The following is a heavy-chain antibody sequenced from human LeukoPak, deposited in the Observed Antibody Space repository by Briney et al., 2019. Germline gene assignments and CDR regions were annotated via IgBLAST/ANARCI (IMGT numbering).Heavy chain of an antibody. V-gene: IGHV4-30-4*01. CDR3: ARDASDYYDSSGYYFFDY. CDR1: GGSISSGDYY. J-gene: IGHJ4*02. D-gene: IGHD3-22*01. CDR2: IYYSGST. Sequence: SQTLSLTCTVSGGSISSGDYYWSWIRQPPGKGLEWIGYIYYSGSTYYNPSLKSRVTISVDTSKNQFSLKQSSVTAADTAVYYCARDASDYYDSSGYYFFDYWGQGTLVTVSS.